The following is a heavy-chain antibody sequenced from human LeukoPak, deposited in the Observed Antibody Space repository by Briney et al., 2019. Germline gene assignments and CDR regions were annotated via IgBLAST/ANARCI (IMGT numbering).Heavy chain of an antibody. CDR1: GFTFSNAW. Sequence: PGGSLRLSCAASGFTFSNAWMSWVRQAPGKGLEWVGRIKSKADGGTTDYAAPVKGRFTISRDDSKNTLYLQMNSLKTEDTAVYYCTTDRPWELPRPVGGQGTLVTVSS. CDR2: IKSKADGGTT. V-gene: IGHV3-15*01. CDR3: TTDRPWELPRPV. J-gene: IGHJ4*02. D-gene: IGHD1-7*01.